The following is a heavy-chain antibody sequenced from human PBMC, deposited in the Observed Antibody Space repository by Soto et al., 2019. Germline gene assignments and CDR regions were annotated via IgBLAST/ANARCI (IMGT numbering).Heavy chain of an antibody. CDR3: ARDSSSSPEWLDP. D-gene: IGHD6-6*01. V-gene: IGHV1-18*04. CDR2: ISAYNGNI. CDR1: GYTFTSYA. Sequence: ASVKVSCKASGYTFTSYAVSWVRQAPGQGLEWVGWISAYNGNIKYAQKFQGRVTMTTDTSMSTAYMELRSLRSDDTAVYYCARDSSSSPEWLDPWGQGTLVTVSS. J-gene: IGHJ5*02.